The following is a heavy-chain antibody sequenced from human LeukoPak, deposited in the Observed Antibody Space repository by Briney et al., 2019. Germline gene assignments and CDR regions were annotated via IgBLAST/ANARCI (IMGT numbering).Heavy chain of an antibody. CDR2: ITSSSSHI. CDR3: AKSRGSGLFDY. CDR1: GFTFSSYN. Sequence: PGGSLRLSCAASGFTFSSYNMNWVRQAPGKGLEWVSSITSSSSHIYYADSVKGRFTISRDNAKNSLYLQMNSLRAEDTAVYYCAKSRGSGLFDYWGQGTLVTVAS. D-gene: IGHD3-10*01. V-gene: IGHV3-21*04. J-gene: IGHJ4*02.